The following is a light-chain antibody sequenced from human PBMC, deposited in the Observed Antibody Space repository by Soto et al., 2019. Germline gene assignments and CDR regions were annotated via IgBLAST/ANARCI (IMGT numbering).Light chain of an antibody. Sequence: EIVLTQSPCTLSLSPGERATLSCRASQSVTRSYLAWYQQEPGQAPRLLIYGTSTRATGIPARFSGRGSGTEFTLPISSLQSEDFAVYYCQQYNNWPPITFGQGTRLEIK. J-gene: IGKJ5*01. V-gene: IGKV3-15*01. CDR1: QSVTRSY. CDR2: GTS. CDR3: QQYNNWPPIT.